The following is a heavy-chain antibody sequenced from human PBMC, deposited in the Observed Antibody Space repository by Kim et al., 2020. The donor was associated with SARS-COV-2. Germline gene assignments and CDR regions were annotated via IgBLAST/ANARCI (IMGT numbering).Heavy chain of an antibody. Sequence: YSPSFEGQVTISADKSISTAYLQWSSLKASDTAMYYCARQNEYESWFGPWGQGTLVAVSS. V-gene: IGHV5-51*01. D-gene: IGHD1-1*01. J-gene: IGHJ5*02. CDR3: ARQNEYESWFGP.